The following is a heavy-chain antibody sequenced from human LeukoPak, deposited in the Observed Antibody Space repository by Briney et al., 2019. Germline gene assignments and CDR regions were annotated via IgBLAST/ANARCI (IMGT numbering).Heavy chain of an antibody. J-gene: IGHJ6*03. CDR3: ASQYYYYYYMDV. CDR1: GFTVSSNY. Sequence: GGSLRLSCAASGFTVSSNYMSWVRQAPGKGLKWVSVIYSGGSTYYADSVKGRFTISRDNSKNTLYLQMNSLRAEDTAVYYCASQYYYYYYMDVWGKGTTVTVSS. V-gene: IGHV3-53*01. CDR2: IYSGGST.